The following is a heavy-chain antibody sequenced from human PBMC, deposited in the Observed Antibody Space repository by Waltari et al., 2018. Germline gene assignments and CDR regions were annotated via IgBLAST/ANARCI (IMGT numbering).Heavy chain of an antibody. CDR3: ARLGQNILTGYGWFDP. J-gene: IGHJ5*02. D-gene: IGHD3-9*01. Sequence: QVQLQESGPGLVKPSETLSLTFPVSGGSVTSSSHYCGWIRQPPGKGLECIGNIHYTGNIYYNPSLKSRVTISADTSKNQFSLKVTSVTAADTAVYYCARLGQNILTGYGWFDPWGQGTLVTVSS. CDR1: GGSVTSSSHY. V-gene: IGHV4-39*01. CDR2: IHYTGNI.